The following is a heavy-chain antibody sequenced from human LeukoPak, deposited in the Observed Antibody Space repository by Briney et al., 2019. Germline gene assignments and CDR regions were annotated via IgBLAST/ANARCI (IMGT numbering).Heavy chain of an antibody. CDR3: ARAGIVGAPDAFDI. CDR1: GGSISSSSYY. D-gene: IGHD1-26*01. Sequence: WETLSLTCTVSGGSISSSSYYWGWIRQPPGKGLEWIGSIYYSGSTYYNPSLKSRVTISVDTSKNQFSLKLSSVTAADTAVYYCARAGIVGAPDAFDIWGQGTMVTVSS. V-gene: IGHV4-39*01. J-gene: IGHJ3*02. CDR2: IYYSGST.